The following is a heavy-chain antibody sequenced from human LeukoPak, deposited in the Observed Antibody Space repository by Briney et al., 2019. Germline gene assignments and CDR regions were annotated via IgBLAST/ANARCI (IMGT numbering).Heavy chain of an antibody. Sequence: ASVKVSCKASGGTFSDYPITWVRQATGQGLEWMGWMNPNSGNTGYAQKFQGRVTMTRNTSISTAYMELSSLRSEDTAVYYCARAQRMVRGSYYFDYWGQGTLVTVSS. J-gene: IGHJ4*02. CDR2: MNPNSGNT. CDR1: GGTFSDYP. V-gene: IGHV1-8*02. D-gene: IGHD3-10*01. CDR3: ARAQRMVRGSYYFDY.